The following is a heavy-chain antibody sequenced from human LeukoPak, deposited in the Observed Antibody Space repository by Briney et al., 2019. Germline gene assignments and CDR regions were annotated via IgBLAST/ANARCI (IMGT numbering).Heavy chain of an antibody. V-gene: IGHV4-59*01. CDR2: IYYSGST. CDR3: ARDSDYYGSGRRDNWFDP. CDR1: GGSISSYY. Sequence: SETLSLTCTVSGGSISSYYWSWIRQPPGKGLEWIGYIYYSGSTNYNPSLKSRVTISVDTSKNQFSLKLSSVTAADTAVYYCARDSDYYGSGRRDNWFDPWGQGTLVTVSS. D-gene: IGHD3-10*01. J-gene: IGHJ5*02.